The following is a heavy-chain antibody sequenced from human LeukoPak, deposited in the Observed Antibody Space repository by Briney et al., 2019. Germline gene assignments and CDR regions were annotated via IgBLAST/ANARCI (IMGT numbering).Heavy chain of an antibody. J-gene: IGHJ4*02. V-gene: IGHV4-59*01. Sequence: PSETLSLTCTVSGGSISSYYWSWIRQPPGKGLEWIGYIYYSGSTNYNPSLKSRVTIPVDTSKNQFSLKLSSVTAADTAVYYCARGNWYYYDSSGYYYSRGFDYWGQGTLVTVSS. CDR3: ARGNWYYYDSSGYYYSRGFDY. CDR1: GGSISSYY. CDR2: IYYSGST. D-gene: IGHD3-22*01.